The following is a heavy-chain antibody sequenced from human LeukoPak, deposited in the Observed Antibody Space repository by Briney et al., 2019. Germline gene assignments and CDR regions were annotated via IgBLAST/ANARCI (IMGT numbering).Heavy chain of an antibody. CDR1: GFTFSSYA. CDR2: ISGSGGST. V-gene: IGHV3-23*01. D-gene: IGHD2-15*01. CDR3: ARDICSGGSCYSGAFDI. Sequence: PGGSLRLSCAASGFTFSSYAMSWVRQAPGKGLEWVSAISGSGGSTYYADSVKGRFTISRDNSKNTLYLQMNSLRAEDTAVYYCARDICSGGSCYSGAFDIWGQGTMVTVSS. J-gene: IGHJ3*02.